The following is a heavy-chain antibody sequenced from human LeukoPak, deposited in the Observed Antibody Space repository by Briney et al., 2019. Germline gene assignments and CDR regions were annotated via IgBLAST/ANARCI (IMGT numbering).Heavy chain of an antibody. V-gene: IGHV3-7*01. CDR3: ARGGSRYDN. CDR2: IKQEGSEK. J-gene: IGHJ4*02. D-gene: IGHD3-22*01. CDR1: GFTFSSNW. Sequence: GGSLRLSCATSGFTFSSNWMSWVRQAPGKGLEWVANIKQEGSEKYYVDSVKGRFSISRDNAKNSLYLQMNSLRAEDTAVYYCARGGSRYDNWGQGTLVTVSS.